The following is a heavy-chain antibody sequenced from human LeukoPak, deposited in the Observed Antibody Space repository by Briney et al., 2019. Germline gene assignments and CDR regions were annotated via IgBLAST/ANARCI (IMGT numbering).Heavy chain of an antibody. V-gene: IGHV4-39*01. D-gene: IGHD2-21*02. CDR1: GGSISSYY. CDR3: ARHPQRSLGVTTSGPYYYAMDV. CDR2: IYYSGST. Sequence: SETLSLTCTVSGGSISSYYWAWIRQPPGKGLEWTGTIYYSGSTFYNPSLKSRVTISVDTSKNQFSLRLSSVTAADTAVYYCARHPQRSLGVTTSGPYYYAMDVWGQGTTVTVSS. J-gene: IGHJ6*02.